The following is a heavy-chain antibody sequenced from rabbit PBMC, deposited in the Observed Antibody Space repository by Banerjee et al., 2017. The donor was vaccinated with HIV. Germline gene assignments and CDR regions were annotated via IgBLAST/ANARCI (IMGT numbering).Heavy chain of an antibody. J-gene: IGHJ4*01. CDR3: ARAGGYRDFGL. V-gene: IGHV1S45*01. CDR1: GFSFSSTHD. CDR2: IDTGNDGT. D-gene: IGHD2-1*01. Sequence: QEQLVESGGGLVQPEGSLTLTCTASGFSFSSTHDMCWVRQAPGKGLELIACIDTGNDGTYYATWAKGRFTISKTASTVDLRMTSLTAADTATYFCARAGGYRDFGLWGQGTLVTVS.